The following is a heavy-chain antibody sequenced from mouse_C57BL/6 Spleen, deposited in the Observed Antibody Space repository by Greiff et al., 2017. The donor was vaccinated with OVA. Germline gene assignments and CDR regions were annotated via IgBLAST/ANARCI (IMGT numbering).Heavy chain of an antibody. Sequence: EVQLQQSGPELVKPGASVKISCKASGYSFTDYNMNWVKQSNGKSLEWIGVINPNYGTTSYNPKFKGKATLTVDQSSSTAYMQLNSLTSEDSAVYYCATPRDYGSAWFAYWGQGTLVTVSA. D-gene: IGHD1-1*01. CDR2: INPNYGTT. CDR1: GYSFTDYN. J-gene: IGHJ3*01. V-gene: IGHV1-39*01. CDR3: ATPRDYGSAWFAY.